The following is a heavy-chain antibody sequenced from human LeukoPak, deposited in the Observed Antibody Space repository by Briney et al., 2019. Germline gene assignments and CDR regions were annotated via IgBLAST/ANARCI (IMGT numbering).Heavy chain of an antibody. Sequence: SETLSLTCTVSGGSISSYFWSWIRQPPGKGLEWIGYIYYTGSTNYSPSLKSRVTISIDTSKNQFSLKLSSVTAADTAVYYCARRLYGDYYFGYWGQGILVTVSS. J-gene: IGHJ4*02. D-gene: IGHD4-17*01. CDR1: GGSISSYF. CDR2: IYYTGST. V-gene: IGHV4-59*08. CDR3: ARRLYGDYYFGY.